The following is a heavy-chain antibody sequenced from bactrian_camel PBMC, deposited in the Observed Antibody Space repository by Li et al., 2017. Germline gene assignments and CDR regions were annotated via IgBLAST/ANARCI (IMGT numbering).Heavy chain of an antibody. CDR1: DYSYCRYD. CDR2: IDNAGST. CDR3: AADVACGDIAVVVTARELEFGF. Sequence: HVQLVESGGGTVQAGGSLRLSCVASDYSYCRYDMAWYRQAPGKEREFVATIDNAGSTTYADSVKGRFTISGDNAMTTLDLQMNILKPEDTAEYYCAADVACGDIAVVVTARELEFGFWGQGTQVTVS. J-gene: IGHJ6*01. D-gene: IGHD2*01. V-gene: IGHV3S53*01.